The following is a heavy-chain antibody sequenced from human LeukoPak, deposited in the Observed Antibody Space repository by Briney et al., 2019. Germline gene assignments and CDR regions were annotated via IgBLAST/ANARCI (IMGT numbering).Heavy chain of an antibody. CDR3: ARDFVRGWSGGLDY. D-gene: IGHD6-19*01. V-gene: IGHV3-53*01. CDR1: GFTVSINY. J-gene: IGHJ4*02. Sequence: GGSLRLSCAASGFTVSINYMSWVRQAPGKGLEWVSVIYSGGSTYYADSVKGRFTISRDNSKNTLYLQMNSLRAEDTAVYYCARDFVRGWSGGLDYRGQGTLVTVSS. CDR2: IYSGGST.